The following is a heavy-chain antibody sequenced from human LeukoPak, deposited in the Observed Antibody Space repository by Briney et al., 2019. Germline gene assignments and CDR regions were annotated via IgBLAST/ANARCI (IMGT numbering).Heavy chain of an antibody. CDR3: ARIPRTWLRFPYFDY. CDR1: AFTFSNYT. V-gene: IGHV3-30-3*01. D-gene: IGHD5-12*01. CDR2: ISYDGSNK. Sequence: PGGSLRLSCAASAFTFSNYTMHWVRQAPGKGLVWVAVISYDGSNKYYADSVKGRFTISRDNSKNTLYLQMNSLRGEDTAVYYCARIPRTWLRFPYFDYWGQGTLVTVSS. J-gene: IGHJ4*02.